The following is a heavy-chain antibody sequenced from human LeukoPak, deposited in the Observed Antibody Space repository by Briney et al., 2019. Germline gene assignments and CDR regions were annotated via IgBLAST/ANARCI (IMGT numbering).Heavy chain of an antibody. J-gene: IGHJ4*02. CDR1: GYTFTTYG. Sequence: ASVKVSCKASGYTFTTYGLSWVRQAPGQGLEWMGWISGYNGNTNYAQSLQGRVTMTADTSSYTAYMELRSLRSDDTAVYYCARDREVVVPAAWHYWGQGTLVTVSS. V-gene: IGHV1-18*01. CDR3: ARDREVVVPAAWHY. CDR2: ISGYNGNT. D-gene: IGHD2-2*01.